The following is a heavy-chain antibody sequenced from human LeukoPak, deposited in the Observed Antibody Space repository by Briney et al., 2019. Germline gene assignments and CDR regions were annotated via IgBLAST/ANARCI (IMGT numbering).Heavy chain of an antibody. CDR3: ARGENGSFDR. V-gene: IGHV3-11*01. J-gene: IGHJ4*02. CDR1: GVTFEDYY. D-gene: IGHD3-10*01. CDR2: VSSTGGDK. Sequence: PGGSLRLSCTGSGVTFEDYYLSWIRQAPGKGLEWISYVSSTGGDKFYADSVKGRFTISRDNVRNSVYMEMNDLMDEDTAFYYCARGENGSFDRWGQGTLVIVSS.